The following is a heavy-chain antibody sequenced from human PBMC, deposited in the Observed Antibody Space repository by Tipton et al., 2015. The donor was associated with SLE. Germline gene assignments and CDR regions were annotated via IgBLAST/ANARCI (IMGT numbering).Heavy chain of an antibody. D-gene: IGHD3-3*01. Sequence: SLRLSCAASGFTFSSYGMHWVRQAPGKGLEWVAFIRYDGSNKYYADSVKGRFTISRDNSKNTLYLQMNSLRAEDTAVYYCAKPSFDFWSGYSTSGFDYWGQGTLVTVSS. CDR2: IRYDGSNK. CDR3: AKPSFDFWSGYSTSGFDY. V-gene: IGHV3-30*02. J-gene: IGHJ4*02. CDR1: GFTFSSYG.